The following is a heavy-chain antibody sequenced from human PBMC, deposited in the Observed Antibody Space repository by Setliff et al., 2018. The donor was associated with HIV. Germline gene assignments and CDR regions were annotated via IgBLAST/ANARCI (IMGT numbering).Heavy chain of an antibody. CDR1: GGSISGSKW. D-gene: IGHD2-15*01. J-gene: IGHJ5*02. CDR3: AAATTLLSPRA. CDR2: IFHTGST. Sequence: KPSETLSLTCAVSGGSISGSKWWHWVRQPPGKGLEWIGEIFHTGSTNYNPSLKSRVTISVDTSKNQFSLKLSSVTAADTAVYYCAAATTLLSPRAWGQGTLVTVSS. V-gene: IGHV4-4*02.